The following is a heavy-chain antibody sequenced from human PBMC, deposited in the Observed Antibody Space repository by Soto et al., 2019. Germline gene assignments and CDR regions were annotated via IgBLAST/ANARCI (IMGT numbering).Heavy chain of an antibody. D-gene: IGHD2-21*02. Sequence: QVRLQESGPGLVKPSETLSLTCTVSGGSISSYYWSWIRQPPGKGLEWIGYMYNTGSPIYNPSLTRRVTIPVDTSKNQFALKLNSVTAADTAVYYCARDLWGYCGADCYPLDVWGQGTTVTVSS. CDR1: GGSISSYY. CDR2: MYNTGSP. J-gene: IGHJ6*02. CDR3: ARDLWGYCGADCYPLDV. V-gene: IGHV4-59*01.